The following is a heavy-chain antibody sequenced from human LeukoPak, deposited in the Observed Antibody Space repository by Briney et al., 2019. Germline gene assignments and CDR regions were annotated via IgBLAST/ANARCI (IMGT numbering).Heavy chain of an antibody. CDR1: GYTFTGYY. D-gene: IGHD4-17*01. Sequence: GASVTVSCTASGYTFTGYYLHWVRQAPGQGLEWMGRIHPNSGATNSAQKFQGRVTMTRDTSITTAYMELSRLTSDDTAVYYCARVEAVTNSNWFDPWGQGTLVTVSS. CDR2: IHPNSGAT. CDR3: ARVEAVTNSNWFDP. V-gene: IGHV1-2*06. J-gene: IGHJ5*02.